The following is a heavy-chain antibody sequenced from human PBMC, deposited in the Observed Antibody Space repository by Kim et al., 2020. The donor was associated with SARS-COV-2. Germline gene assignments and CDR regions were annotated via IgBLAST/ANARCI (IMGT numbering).Heavy chain of an antibody. D-gene: IGHD4-17*01. J-gene: IGHJ4*02. V-gene: IGHV4-4*09. Sequence: TTNNNPALRSGVTISVDTSKNQFSLKLSSVTAADTAVYYCARSTVDGADYWGQGTLVTVSS. CDR3: ARSTVDGADY. CDR2: TT.